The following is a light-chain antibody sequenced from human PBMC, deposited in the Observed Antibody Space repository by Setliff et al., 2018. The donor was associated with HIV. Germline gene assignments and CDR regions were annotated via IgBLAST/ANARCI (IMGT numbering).Light chain of an antibody. J-gene: IGLJ1*01. CDR1: SSDVGAYYS. CDR2: EVS. CDR3: SSYAGSNNYV. Sequence: QSALTQPPSASGSPGQSVTISCTGTSSDVGAYYSVSWYQQHPGKAPKLIIYEVSKRPSGVPDRFSGSESGNTASLTVSGLQTEDEADYYCSSYAGSNNYVVGTGTKV. V-gene: IGLV2-8*01.